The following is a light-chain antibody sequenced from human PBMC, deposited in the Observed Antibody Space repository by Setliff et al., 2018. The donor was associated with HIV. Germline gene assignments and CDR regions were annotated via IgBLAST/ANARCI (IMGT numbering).Light chain of an antibody. CDR3: CSYAGSSVSEV. CDR2: DVT. Sequence: QSALTQPRSVSGSPGQSVTISCTGTNSDIGTYNYVSWYQQHPGKAPKLMIYDVTKRPSGVPDRFSGSKSVNTASLTISGLQTDDEADYYCCSYAGSSVSEVFGTGTKGTVL. V-gene: IGLV2-11*01. J-gene: IGLJ1*01. CDR1: NSDIGTYNY.